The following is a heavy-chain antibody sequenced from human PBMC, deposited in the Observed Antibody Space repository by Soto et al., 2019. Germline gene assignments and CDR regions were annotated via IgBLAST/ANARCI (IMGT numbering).Heavy chain of an antibody. CDR2: IRHRADGYIT. Sequence: EVQLVESGGGLVQPGGSLRLSCAASGFTFSDHYMDWVRQAPGKGLEWVGRIRHRADGYITEYAASVKGRFTISRDDPWNSLYLQMNSLQTGDTALYFCARLSARCFDAWGQGTLVTVSS. J-gene: IGHJ5*02. CDR3: ARLSARCFDA. V-gene: IGHV3-72*01. CDR1: GFTFSDHY.